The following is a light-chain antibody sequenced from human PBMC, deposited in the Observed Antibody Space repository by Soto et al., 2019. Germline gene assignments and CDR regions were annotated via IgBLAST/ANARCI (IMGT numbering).Light chain of an antibody. CDR3: SSYTTTNTLV. CDR2: EVS. Sequence: QSALTQPASVSGPPGQSITISCTGTSSDVGGYNFVSWYQHHPGKVPKLMLYEVSNRPSGVSSRFSGSKSGNTASLTISGLQAEDDADYYCSSYTTTNTLVFGTGTKVTVL. V-gene: IGLV2-14*01. CDR1: SSDVGGYNF. J-gene: IGLJ1*01.